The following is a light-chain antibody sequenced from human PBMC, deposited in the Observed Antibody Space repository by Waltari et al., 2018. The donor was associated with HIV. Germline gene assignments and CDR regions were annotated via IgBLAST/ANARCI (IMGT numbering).Light chain of an antibody. CDR3: QVWDSSTGV. CDR1: NIASKN. Sequence: SYELTQPLSVSVALGQTARITCGGNNIASKNVHWYQQKPGQAPVLVIYRDNIRPSGIPERFSGSNSGNTAILSISRAQAEDEGDYYCQVWDSSTGVFGRGTNLTVL. J-gene: IGLJ3*02. V-gene: IGLV3-9*01. CDR2: RDN.